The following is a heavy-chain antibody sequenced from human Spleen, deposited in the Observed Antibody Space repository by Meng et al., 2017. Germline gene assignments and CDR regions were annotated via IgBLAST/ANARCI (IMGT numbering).Heavy chain of an antibody. CDR2: IYADDSDT. V-gene: IGHV5-51*01. Sequence: GGSLRLSCKVSGYSFIGYWIGWVRQVPGKGLEWMGIIYADDSDTRYSPSFQGQVTISADKSISTAYLHLSSLKASDSAMYYCARLLRGDPADYWGQGTLVTVSS. D-gene: IGHD7-27*01. CDR3: ARLLRGDPADY. J-gene: IGHJ4*02. CDR1: GYSFIGYW.